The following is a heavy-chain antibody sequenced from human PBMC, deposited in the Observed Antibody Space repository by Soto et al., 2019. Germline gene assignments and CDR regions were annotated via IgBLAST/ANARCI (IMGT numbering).Heavy chain of an antibody. V-gene: IGHV1-2*02. Sequence: GAPVEGSCKGCGYTFTGVYMHWGRQAPGQGLEWMGWINPNSGGTNYAQKFQGRVTMTRDTSISTAYMELSRLRSDDTAVYYCAREDDYGGNHRWGQGTLVTVSS. D-gene: IGHD4-17*01. J-gene: IGHJ5*02. CDR1: GYTFTGVY. CDR3: AREDDYGGNHR. CDR2: INPNSGGT.